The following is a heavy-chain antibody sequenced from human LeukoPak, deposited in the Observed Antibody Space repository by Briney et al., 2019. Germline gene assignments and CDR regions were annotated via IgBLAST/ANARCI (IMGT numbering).Heavy chain of an antibody. CDR1: CGSISSYY. V-gene: IGHV4-4*08. D-gene: IGHD1-1*01. CDR2: ISSSGST. CDR3: ARLIYNTYSNNWRFDY. J-gene: IGHJ4*02. Sequence: SETLSLTCSVSCGSISSYYWSWIRQPPGKGLECIGYISSSGSTYYNPSLESRVTISKDMSKNQFSLKLSSVTAADTALYYCARLIYNTYSNNWRFDYWGQGTLVTVSS.